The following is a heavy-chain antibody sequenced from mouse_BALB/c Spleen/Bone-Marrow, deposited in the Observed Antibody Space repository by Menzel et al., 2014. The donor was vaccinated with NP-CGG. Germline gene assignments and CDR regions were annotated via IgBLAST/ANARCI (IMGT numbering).Heavy chain of an antibody. CDR1: GFTFNTYA. D-gene: IGHD1-2*01. CDR3: VRHSFIYYGQYFDV. V-gene: IGHV10-1*02. J-gene: IGHJ1*01. Sequence: DVHLVESGGGLVQPKGSLKLSCAASGFTFNTYAMNWVRQAPGKGLEWVARIRSKSNNYATYYADSVKDRFTISRDDSQSVLYLQMNNLKTEDTAMYYCVRHSFIYYGQYFDVWGAGTTVTVSS. CDR2: IRSKSNNYAT.